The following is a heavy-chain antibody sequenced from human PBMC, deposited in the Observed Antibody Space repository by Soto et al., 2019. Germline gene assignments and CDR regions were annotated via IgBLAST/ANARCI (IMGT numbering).Heavy chain of an antibody. CDR1: GYTFTSYA. Sequence: ASVKVSCKASGYTFTSYAMHWVRQAPGQRLEWMGWISAGNGNTKYAQKLQGRVTMTTDTSTSTAYMELRSLRSDDTAVYYCARDLEDYEAFDIWGQGTMVTVSS. V-gene: IGHV1-3*01. CDR3: ARDLEDYEAFDI. CDR2: ISAGNGNT. J-gene: IGHJ3*02. D-gene: IGHD4-17*01.